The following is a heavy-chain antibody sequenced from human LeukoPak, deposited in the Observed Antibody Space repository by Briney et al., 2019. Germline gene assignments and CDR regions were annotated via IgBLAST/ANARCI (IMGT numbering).Heavy chain of an antibody. V-gene: IGHV3-7*01. Sequence: GGSLRLSCSASGFTVSSYWISWVRQAPGKGLEWVANIKQDGIEKYYVASVKGRFTISRGNAKNSLYLQMNSLRAEDTAVYYFARDSQLATSNWFDPWGQGTLVTVSS. CDR1: GFTVSSYW. J-gene: IGHJ5*02. CDR3: ARDSQLATSNWFDP. CDR2: IKQDGIEK. D-gene: IGHD6-6*01.